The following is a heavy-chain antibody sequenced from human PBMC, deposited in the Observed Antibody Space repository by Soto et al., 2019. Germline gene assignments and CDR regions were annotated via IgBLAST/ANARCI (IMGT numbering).Heavy chain of an antibody. Sequence: GGSLRLSCAASGFTFSSYAMSWVRQAPGKGLEWVSAISGSGGSTYYADSVKGRFTISRDNSKNTLYLQMNSLRAEDTAVYYCAKDLGCSGGSCHDAFDIWGQGTMVTVSS. CDR3: AKDLGCSGGSCHDAFDI. J-gene: IGHJ3*02. CDR2: ISGSGGST. CDR1: GFTFSSYA. V-gene: IGHV3-23*01. D-gene: IGHD2-15*01.